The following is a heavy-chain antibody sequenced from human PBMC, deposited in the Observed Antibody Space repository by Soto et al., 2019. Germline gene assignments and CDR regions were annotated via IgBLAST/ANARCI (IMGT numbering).Heavy chain of an antibody. J-gene: IGHJ4*02. V-gene: IGHV1-46*04. CDR1: GYTFTNYY. Sequence: VASVKVSCKASGYTFTNYYLHCGRQAPGQGLEWVGMINPSARSASYAQKLRGRLTMDRDTSTTTVYMELSRLTFEDTAVYFCARDNSAANGVLDHWGQGTLVTVSS. CDR2: INPSARSA. D-gene: IGHD1-1*01. CDR3: ARDNSAANGVLDH.